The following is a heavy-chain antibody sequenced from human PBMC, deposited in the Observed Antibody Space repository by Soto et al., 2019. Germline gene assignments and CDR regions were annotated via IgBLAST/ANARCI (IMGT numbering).Heavy chain of an antibody. CDR2: IYYSGST. D-gene: IGHD3-3*01. CDR1: GGSVSSGSYY. V-gene: IGHV4-61*01. Sequence: PSETLSLTCTVSGGSVSSGSYYWSWIRQPPGKGLEWIGYIYYSGSTNYNPSLKSRVTISVDTSKNQFSLKLSSVTAADTAVYYCARLPSPDFWSGYYLHYFDYWGQGTLVTVSS. CDR3: ARLPSPDFWSGYYLHYFDY. J-gene: IGHJ4*02.